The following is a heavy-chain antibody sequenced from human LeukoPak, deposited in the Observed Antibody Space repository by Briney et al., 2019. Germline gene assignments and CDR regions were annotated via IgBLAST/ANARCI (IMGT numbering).Heavy chain of an antibody. CDR1: GFTFSSYA. V-gene: IGHV3-23*01. J-gene: IGHJ4*02. CDR2: ISGSGGST. Sequence: GGSLRLSCAASGFTFSSYAMSWVRQAPGKGLEWVPAISGSGGSTYYADSVKGRFTISRDNSKNTLYLQMNSLRAEDTAVYYCAKDLTGYCGSGSSFDYWGQGTLVTVSS. D-gene: IGHD3-10*01. CDR3: AKDLTGYCGSGSSFDY.